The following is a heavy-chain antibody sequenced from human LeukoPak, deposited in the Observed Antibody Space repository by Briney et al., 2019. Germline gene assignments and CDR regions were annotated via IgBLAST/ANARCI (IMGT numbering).Heavy chain of an antibody. CDR2: IYHSGST. Sequence: SETLSLTCTVSGYSISSGYYWGWIRQPPGKGLEWIGSIYHSGSTYYNPSLKSRVTISVDTSKNQFSLKLSSVTAADTAVYYCARDTWVYYDYVWGSYEAYYFDYWGQGTLVTVSS. D-gene: IGHD3-16*01. J-gene: IGHJ4*02. CDR1: GYSISSGYY. CDR3: ARDTWVYYDYVWGSYEAYYFDY. V-gene: IGHV4-38-2*02.